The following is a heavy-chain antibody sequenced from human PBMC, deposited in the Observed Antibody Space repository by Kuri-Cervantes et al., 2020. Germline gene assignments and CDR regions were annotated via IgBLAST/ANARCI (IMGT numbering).Heavy chain of an antibody. D-gene: IGHD3-9*01. CDR3: ARDFASNILTGYYNRLDY. CDR2: IWSDGNNK. J-gene: IGHJ4*02. CDR1: GFTFSSYG. V-gene: IGHV3-33*01. Sequence: GESLKISCAASGFTFSSYGMHWVRQAPGKGLEWVAVIWSDGNNKYYAESVKGRFSISRDNSKNTLYLQMNSLRAEDTAVYYCARDFASNILTGYYNRLDYWGQGTLVTVSS.